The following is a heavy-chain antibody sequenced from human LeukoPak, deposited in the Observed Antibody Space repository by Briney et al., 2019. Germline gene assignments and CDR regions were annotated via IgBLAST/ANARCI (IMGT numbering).Heavy chain of an antibody. Sequence: SETLSLTCAVYGGSFSGYYWSWIRQPPGKGLEWIGNIYHSGITYYNHFNSSLKSRVTISIDTSKNQFSLRLTSVTAADTAVYFCATLVSTRYYFDYWGQGTLVTVSS. V-gene: IGHV4-34*01. D-gene: IGHD5/OR15-5a*01. CDR1: GGSFSGYY. J-gene: IGHJ4*02. CDR3: ATLVSTRYYFDY. CDR2: IYHSGIT.